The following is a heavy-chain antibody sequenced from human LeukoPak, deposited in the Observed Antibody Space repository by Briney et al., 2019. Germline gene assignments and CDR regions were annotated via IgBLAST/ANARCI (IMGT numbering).Heavy chain of an antibody. D-gene: IGHD1-26*01. Sequence: PSETLSLTCTVSGGSISSYYWSWIRQPPGKGLEWIGYIYYSGSTNYNPSLKSRVTISVDTSKNQFSLKLSSVTAADTAVYYCAREGLPYSGRDKAAFDYWGQGTLVTVSS. CDR2: IYYSGST. V-gene: IGHV4-59*01. CDR1: GGSISSYY. CDR3: AREGLPYSGRDKAAFDY. J-gene: IGHJ4*02.